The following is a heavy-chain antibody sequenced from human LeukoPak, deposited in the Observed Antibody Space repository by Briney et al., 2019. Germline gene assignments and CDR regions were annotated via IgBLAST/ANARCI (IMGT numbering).Heavy chain of an antibody. D-gene: IGHD5-18*01. CDR3: ASDKRGYSCGPFHY. J-gene: IGHJ4*02. Sequence: ASVKVSFKAAGCTFSCYAISWLRQAPGQGLEWMGRIIPILGIANYAQKFQGRVTITADKSTSTAYMELSSLRSEDTAVYYCASDKRGYSCGPFHYWGQGTLVTVSS. CDR1: GCTFSCYA. CDR2: IIPILGIA. V-gene: IGHV1-69*04.